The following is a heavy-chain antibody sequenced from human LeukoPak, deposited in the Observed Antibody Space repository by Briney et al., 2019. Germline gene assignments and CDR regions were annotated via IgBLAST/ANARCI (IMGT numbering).Heavy chain of an antibody. J-gene: IGHJ5*02. D-gene: IGHD6-13*01. V-gene: IGHV1-8*01. CDR1: GYTFINYD. CDR2: MNPNSGNT. Sequence: GASVKVSCKASGYTFINYDINWVRQATGQGLEWMGWMNPNSGNTGYAQKFQGRVTMTRNTSISTAYMELSSLKSEDTAVYYCARDYSSRWSVWFDPWGQGTLVTVSS. CDR3: ARDYSSRWSVWFDP.